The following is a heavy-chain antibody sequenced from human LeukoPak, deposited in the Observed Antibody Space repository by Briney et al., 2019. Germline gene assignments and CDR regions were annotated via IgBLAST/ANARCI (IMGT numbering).Heavy chain of an antibody. Sequence: ASVKVSCKASGYTFISYEITWVRQAPGQGLEWMGRISGYNNNTNYVQKLQGRVTMTTDTSTNTAYMELRSLRSDDTAVYYCARVGGGSGSYYDGWGQGTLVTVSS. CDR1: GYTFISYE. V-gene: IGHV1-18*01. CDR2: ISGYNNNT. CDR3: ARVGGGSGSYYDG. D-gene: IGHD3-10*01. J-gene: IGHJ4*02.